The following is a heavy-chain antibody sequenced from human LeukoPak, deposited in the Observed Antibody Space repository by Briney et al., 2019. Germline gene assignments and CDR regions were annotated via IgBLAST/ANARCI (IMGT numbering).Heavy chain of an antibody. Sequence: PGGSLRLSCAASGFTFDDYAMHWVRQAPGKGLEWVSGISWNSGSIGYADSVKGRFTISRDNTKNSLYLQMNSLRAEDTALYYCAKEGDGYPYYFDYWGQGTLVTVSS. V-gene: IGHV3-9*01. CDR1: GFTFDDYA. CDR3: AKEGDGYPYYFDY. CDR2: ISWNSGSI. D-gene: IGHD5-24*01. J-gene: IGHJ4*02.